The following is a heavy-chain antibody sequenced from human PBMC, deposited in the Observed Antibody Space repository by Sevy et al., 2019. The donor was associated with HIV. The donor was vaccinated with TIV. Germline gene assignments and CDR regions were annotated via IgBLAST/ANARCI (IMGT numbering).Heavy chain of an antibody. CDR2: IRGSGGST. V-gene: IGHV3-23*01. Sequence: GGSLRLSCAASGFTFSSYAMSWVRQAPGKGLEWVSAIRGSGGSTYYAHSVKGRFTISRDNSKNTLYLQMNSLRAEDTAVYYCAKVKRIAVAGRSYFDYWGQGTLVTVSS. D-gene: IGHD6-19*01. CDR1: GFTFSSYA. J-gene: IGHJ4*02. CDR3: AKVKRIAVAGRSYFDY.